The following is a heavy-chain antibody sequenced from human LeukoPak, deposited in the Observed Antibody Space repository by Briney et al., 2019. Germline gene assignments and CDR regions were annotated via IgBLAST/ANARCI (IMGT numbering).Heavy chain of an antibody. D-gene: IGHD5-18*01. CDR2: ISGNHGDT. V-gene: IGHV1-18*01. J-gene: IGHJ4*02. CDR3: AREDTAMVNSIY. CDR1: GFSFTSYG. Sequence: ASVKVSCKASGFSFTSYGFSWVRQAPGQGLEWMGWISGNHGDTQYAQKFQGRVTMTRDTSISTAYMELSRLRSDDTAVYYCAREDTAMVNSIYWGQGTLVTVSS.